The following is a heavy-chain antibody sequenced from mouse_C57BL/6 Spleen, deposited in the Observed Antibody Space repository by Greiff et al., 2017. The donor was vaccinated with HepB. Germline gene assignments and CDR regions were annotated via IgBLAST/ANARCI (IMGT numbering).Heavy chain of an antibody. CDR2: IYPGSGST. J-gene: IGHJ1*03. CDR3: ARVVEGYFDG. Sequence: VQLQQPGAELVKPGASVKMSCKASGYTFTSYWITWVKQRPGQGLEWIGDIYPGSGSTNYNEKFKGKATLTVDTSSSTAYMQLSSLTSEDSAVYYCARVVEGYFDGWGTGTTVTVSS. CDR1: GYTFTSYW. D-gene: IGHD1-1*01. V-gene: IGHV1-55*01.